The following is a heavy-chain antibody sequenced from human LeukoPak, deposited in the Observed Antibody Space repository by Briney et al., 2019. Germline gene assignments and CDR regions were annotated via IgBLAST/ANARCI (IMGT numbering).Heavy chain of an antibody. D-gene: IGHD5-24*01. Sequence: SVKVSCKASGGTLSSYAFSWVRQAPGQGLEWMGRIISMYGIANYAQKFQGRVTITADKSTSTAYMELSSLRSEDTAVYYCARSQRWLQLGQGHDALDIWGQGTMVTVSS. CDR3: ARSQRWLQLGQGHDALDI. CDR2: IISMYGIA. J-gene: IGHJ3*02. CDR1: GGTLSSYA. V-gene: IGHV1-69*04.